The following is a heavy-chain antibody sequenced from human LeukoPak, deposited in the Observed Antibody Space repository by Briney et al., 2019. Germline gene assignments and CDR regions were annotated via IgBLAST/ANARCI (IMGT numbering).Heavy chain of an antibody. CDR1: GFSVSTNF. CDR2: INWRGGST. J-gene: IGHJ4*02. CDR3: AKDIRYSGTYRSGNY. D-gene: IGHD1-26*01. Sequence: GGSLRLSCAASGFSVSTNFMSWVRQAPGKGLEWVSGINWRGGSTGYADSVKGRFTISRDNSKNTLYPQMNSLRAEDTAIYYCAKDIRYSGTYRSGNYWGQGTRVTVSS. V-gene: IGHV3-23*01.